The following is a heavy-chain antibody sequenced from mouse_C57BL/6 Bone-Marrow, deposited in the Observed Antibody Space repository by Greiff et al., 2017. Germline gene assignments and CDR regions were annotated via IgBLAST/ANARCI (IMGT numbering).Heavy chain of an antibody. J-gene: IGHJ3*01. CDR1: GYTFTSYW. D-gene: IGHD1-1*01. V-gene: IGHV1-69*01. CDR3: ARGLRYYCSSNRFAY. CDR2: IDPSDSYT. Sequence: QVQLQQPGAELVMPGASVKLSCKASGYTFTSYWMHWVKQRPGQGLEWIGEIDPSDSYTNYNQKFKGKSTLTVDKSSSTAYMQLSSLTSEDSAVYYCARGLRYYCSSNRFAYWDQGTLATVSA.